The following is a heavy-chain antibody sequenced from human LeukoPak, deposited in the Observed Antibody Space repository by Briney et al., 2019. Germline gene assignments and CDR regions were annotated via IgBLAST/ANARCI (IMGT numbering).Heavy chain of an antibody. CDR1: GGTFSSYA. V-gene: IGHV1-69*05. CDR3: ARGLDSSGLPDY. D-gene: IGHD3-22*01. J-gene: IGHJ4*02. CDR2: IIPIFGTA. Sequence: SVKVSCKASGGTFSSYAISWVRQAPGQGLEWMGGIIPIFGTANYAQKFQGRVTITRNTSISTAYMELSSLRSEDTAVYYCARGLDSSGLPDYWGQGTLVTVSS.